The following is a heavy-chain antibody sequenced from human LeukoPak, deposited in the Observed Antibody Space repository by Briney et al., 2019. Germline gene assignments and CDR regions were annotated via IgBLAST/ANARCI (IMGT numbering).Heavy chain of an antibody. CDR1: GFTFSSYA. CDR3: AKDQGLWFGELSYGMDV. V-gene: IGHV3-23*01. Sequence: GGSLRLSCAASGFTFSSYAMSWVRHAPGKGLELVSAISGSGGSTYYADSVKGRFTISRDNSKNTLYLQMNSLRAEDTAVYYCAKDQGLWFGELSYGMDVWGQGTTVTVSS. CDR2: ISGSGGST. J-gene: IGHJ6*02. D-gene: IGHD3-10*01.